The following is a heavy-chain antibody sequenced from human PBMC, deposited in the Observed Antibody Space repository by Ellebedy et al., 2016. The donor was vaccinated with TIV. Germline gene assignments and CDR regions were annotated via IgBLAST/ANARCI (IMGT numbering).Heavy chain of an antibody. CDR3: ARQALLEWLLLDY. J-gene: IGHJ4*02. CDR2: IYYSGST. D-gene: IGHD3-3*01. Sequence: SETLSLTXTVSGGSISSSSYYWGWIRQPPGKGLEWIGSIYYSGSTYYNPSLKSRVTISVDTSKNQFSLKLSSVTAADTAVYYCARQALLEWLLLDYWGQGTLVTVSS. V-gene: IGHV4-39*01. CDR1: GGSISSSSYY.